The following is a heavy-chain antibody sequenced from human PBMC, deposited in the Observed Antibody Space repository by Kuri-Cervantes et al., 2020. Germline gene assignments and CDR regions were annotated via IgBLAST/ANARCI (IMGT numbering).Heavy chain of an antibody. D-gene: IGHD6-13*01. CDR2: INPSNGDT. V-gene: IGHV1-46*01. CDR3: ARIAAAGENFYYYYYMDV. J-gene: IGHJ6*03. CDR1: GYTFTTYY. Sequence: ASVKVSCKASGYTFTTYYIHWVRQAPGQGLEWIGIINPSNGDTRYAQKFQGRITMTRDTSTSTVYMELSSLRSDDTAVYYCARIAAAGENFYYYYYMDVWGKGTTVTVSS.